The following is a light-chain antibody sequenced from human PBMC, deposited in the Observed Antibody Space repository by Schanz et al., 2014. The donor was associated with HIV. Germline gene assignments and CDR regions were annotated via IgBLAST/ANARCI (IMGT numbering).Light chain of an antibody. V-gene: IGLV2-14*03. CDR1: SSDVGGYNY. CDR2: DVS. J-gene: IGLJ2*01. Sequence: QSALTQPASVSGSPGQSITISCTGTSSDVGGYNYVSWYQQHPGKAPKLMIYDVSNRPSGVSNRFSGSKSGNTAYLTISGLQAEDEADYYCSSYTSSSTPWVFGGGTKVTVL. CDR3: SSYTSSSTPWV.